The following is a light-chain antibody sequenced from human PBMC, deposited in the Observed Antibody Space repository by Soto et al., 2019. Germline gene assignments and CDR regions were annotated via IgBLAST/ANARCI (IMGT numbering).Light chain of an antibody. CDR2: EVT. J-gene: IGLJ1*01. CDR3: SSYAGYNNHNYV. V-gene: IGLV2-8*01. Sequence: QSVLTQPPSASGSPGQSVTISCTGTSSDIGGCDCVSWYQQNPGKAPKLIIYEVTKRPSGVPDRFSGSESGNTASLTVSGLQAEDEADYYCSSYAGYNNHNYVFGPVTKVTVL. CDR1: SSDIGGCDC.